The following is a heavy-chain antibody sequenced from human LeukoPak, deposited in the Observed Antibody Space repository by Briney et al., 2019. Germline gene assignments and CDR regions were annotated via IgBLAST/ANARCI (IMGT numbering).Heavy chain of an antibody. Sequence: GASVKVSCKASGGTFSSYAISWVRQAPGQGLEWMGGIIPIFGTANYAQKFQSRVTITVDESTSTAYMELSSLRSEDTAVYYCARGIQQWLVRGDAFDIWGQGTMVTVSS. J-gene: IGHJ3*02. D-gene: IGHD6-19*01. CDR3: ARGIQQWLVRGDAFDI. CDR1: GGTFSSYA. V-gene: IGHV1-69*13. CDR2: IIPIFGTA.